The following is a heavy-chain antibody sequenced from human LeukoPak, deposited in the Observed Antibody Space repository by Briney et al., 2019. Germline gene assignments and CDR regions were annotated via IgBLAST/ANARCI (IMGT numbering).Heavy chain of an antibody. Sequence: GGSLRLSCAAPGFTFSNYAMSWVRQAPGKGLEWVSTIGGSGTSTYYADSVKGRFTISRDNSKNTLYLQMNSLRAEDTAVYYCAKGLGSVVRGAFDYWGQGTLVTVSS. V-gene: IGHV3-23*01. J-gene: IGHJ4*02. CDR2: IGGSGTST. CDR1: GFTFSNYA. CDR3: AKGLGSVVRGAFDY. D-gene: IGHD3-10*01.